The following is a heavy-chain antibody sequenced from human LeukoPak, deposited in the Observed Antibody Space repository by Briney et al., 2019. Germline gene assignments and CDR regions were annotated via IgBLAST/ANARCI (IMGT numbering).Heavy chain of an antibody. J-gene: IGHJ5*02. Sequence: PSETLSLTCTVSGGSISSYYWSWIRQPAGKGLEWIGRIYTSGSTNYNPSLKSRVTISVDTSKNQFSLKLSSVTAADTAVYYCARARDCYDSSGYYLNWFDPWGQGTLVTVSS. V-gene: IGHV4-4*07. CDR1: GGSISSYY. CDR3: ARARDCYDSSGYYLNWFDP. CDR2: IYTSGST. D-gene: IGHD3-22*01.